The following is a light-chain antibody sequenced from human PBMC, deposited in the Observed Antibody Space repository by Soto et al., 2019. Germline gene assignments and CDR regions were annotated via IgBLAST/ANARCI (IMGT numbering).Light chain of an antibody. CDR1: QSVSRN. V-gene: IGKV3-15*01. CDR3: QQYGDWPPET. CDR2: GAS. J-gene: IGKJ2*01. Sequence: EVVLTQSPATLSVSPGDRATLSCRASQSVSRNLAWYQQKPGQAPRLLIYGASTRATGVPARFSGSGSATEFTLSISSLQSEDVAVYYCQQYGDWPPETFGQGTK.